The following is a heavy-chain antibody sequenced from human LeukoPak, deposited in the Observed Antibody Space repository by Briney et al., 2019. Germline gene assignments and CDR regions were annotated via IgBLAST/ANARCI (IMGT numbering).Heavy chain of an antibody. CDR1: GYTFTGYY. CDR2: INPNSGGT. J-gene: IGHJ4*02. V-gene: IGHV1-2*02. Sequence: ASVKVSCKASGYTFTGYYMHWVRQAPGQGLEWMGWINPNSGGTNYAQKLQGRVTMTTDTSTSTAYMELRSLRSDDTAVYYCARGRGSGSHFDYWGQGTLVTVSS. D-gene: IGHD3-10*01. CDR3: ARGRGSGSHFDY.